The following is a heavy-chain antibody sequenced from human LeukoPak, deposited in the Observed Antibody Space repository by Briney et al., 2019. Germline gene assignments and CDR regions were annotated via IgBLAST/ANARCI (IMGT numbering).Heavy chain of an antibody. Sequence: PSETLSLTCTISGDSINSYHWSWLRQPPGSKLEWIGYIYYSGSTNYNPSLKSRVTISVDTSKNQFSLKLSSVTAADTAVYYCARVFSGIAAAGFYFDYWGQGTLVTVSS. CDR2: IYYSGST. D-gene: IGHD6-13*01. V-gene: IGHV4-59*01. CDR1: GDSINSYH. CDR3: ARVFSGIAAAGFYFDY. J-gene: IGHJ4*02.